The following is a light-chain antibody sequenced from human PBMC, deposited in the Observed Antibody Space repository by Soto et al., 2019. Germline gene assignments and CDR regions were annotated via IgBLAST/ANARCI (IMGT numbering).Light chain of an antibody. CDR3: KQYNSYSWT. V-gene: IGKV1-5*03. CDR2: KAS. Sequence: DIPMTQSPSTLSASVGDRVTITCRASQSISSWLAWYQQKPGKAPKHLIYKASSLESGVPSRFSGSGSGTEFTLTISSLQPDDFATYYCKQYNSYSWTFGQGTKVEIK. CDR1: QSISSW. J-gene: IGKJ1*01.